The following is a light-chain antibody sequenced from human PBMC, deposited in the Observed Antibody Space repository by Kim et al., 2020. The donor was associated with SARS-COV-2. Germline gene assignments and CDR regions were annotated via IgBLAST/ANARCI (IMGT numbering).Light chain of an antibody. CDR3: QQYYSTPRT. CDR1: QSVLYSSNNKNY. Sequence: ATINCKSSQSVLYSSNNKNYLAWYQQKPGQPPKLLIYWASTRESGVPDRFSGSGSGTDFTLTISSLQAEDVAVYYCQQYYSTPRTFGQGTKVEIK. J-gene: IGKJ1*01. CDR2: WAS. V-gene: IGKV4-1*01.